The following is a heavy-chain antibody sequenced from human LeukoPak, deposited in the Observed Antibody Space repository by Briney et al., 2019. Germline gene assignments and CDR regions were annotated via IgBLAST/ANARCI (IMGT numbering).Heavy chain of an antibody. CDR3: AKDAPPYYYDSSGVSRFFDY. CDR1: GFTFSSYG. D-gene: IGHD3-22*01. CDR2: ISGSGGST. V-gene: IGHV3-23*01. J-gene: IGHJ4*02. Sequence: GGTLRLSCAASGFTFSSYGMSWVRQAPGKGLEWVSAISGSGGSTYYADSVKGRFTISRDNSKNTLYLQMNSLRAEDTAVYYCAKDAPPYYYDSSGVSRFFDYWGQGTLVTVSS.